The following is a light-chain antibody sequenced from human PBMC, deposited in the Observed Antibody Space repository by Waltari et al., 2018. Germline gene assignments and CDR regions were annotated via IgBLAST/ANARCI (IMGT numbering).Light chain of an antibody. J-gene: IGKJ1*01. CDR3: QQYQSPPWT. Sequence: DIQMTQFPSTLSASVGDRVTITCRASQSIGSWLAWYQQKPGEAPKVRIYKASILESWVPSRFSGSGSGTEFTLTISSLQPDDFATYYCQQYQSPPWTFGQGTKVEVK. CDR1: QSIGSW. V-gene: IGKV1-5*03. CDR2: KAS.